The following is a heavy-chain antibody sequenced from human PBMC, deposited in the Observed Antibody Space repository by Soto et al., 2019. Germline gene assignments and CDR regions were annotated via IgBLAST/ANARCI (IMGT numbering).Heavy chain of an antibody. CDR3: ARHGSITGTGDGFDS. CDR2: IDGSSNYR. CDR1: GFHLISND. D-gene: IGHD1-7*01. Sequence: PLGSLRRSWAPSGFHLISNDMNWDRGETGKGLQWVSSIDGSSNYRYYADSLRGRFTISRDNAKNSLYLEMSSLRAEDTATYYCARHGSITGTGDGFDSWGQGTVVTVSS. V-gene: IGHV3-21*01. J-gene: IGHJ3*02.